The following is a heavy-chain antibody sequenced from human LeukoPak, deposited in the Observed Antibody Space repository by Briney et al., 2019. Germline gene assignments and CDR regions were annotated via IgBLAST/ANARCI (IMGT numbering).Heavy chain of an antibody. Sequence: PSETLSLTCTVSGGSIRSSSYYWGWIRQPPGKGLEWIGSTYYSGSTYYNPSLKSRVTISVDTSKNQFSLKLSSVTAADTAVYYCARALGEAAADYWGQGTLVTVSS. CDR3: ARALGEAAADY. CDR2: TYYSGST. J-gene: IGHJ4*02. V-gene: IGHV4-39*07. CDR1: GGSIRSSSYY. D-gene: IGHD6-13*01.